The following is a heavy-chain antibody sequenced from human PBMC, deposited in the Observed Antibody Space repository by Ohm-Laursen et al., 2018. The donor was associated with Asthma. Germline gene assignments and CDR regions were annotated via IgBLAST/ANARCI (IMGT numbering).Heavy chain of an antibody. CDR1: GYTFTSYG. CDR2: ISAYNGNT. J-gene: IGHJ6*02. CDR3: ARDPYSSSWGEYYYYGMDV. V-gene: IGHV1-18*01. D-gene: IGHD6-13*01. Sequence: ASVKVSCKASGYTFTSYGISWVRQAPGQGLEWMGWISAYNGNTNYAQKLQGRVTMTTDTSTSTAYMELRSLRSDDTAVYYCARDPYSSSWGEYYYYGMDVWGQGTTVTVSS.